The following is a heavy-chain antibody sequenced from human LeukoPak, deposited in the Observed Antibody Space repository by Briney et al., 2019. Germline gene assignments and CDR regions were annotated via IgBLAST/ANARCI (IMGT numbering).Heavy chain of an antibody. CDR2: IKQDGSGK. J-gene: IGHJ4*02. CDR1: GFTFSSYA. V-gene: IGHV3-7*01. CDR3: ARDTFCSGGSCYIY. Sequence: GGSLRLSCAASGFTFSSYAMHWVRQAPGKGLEWVANIKQDGSGKNYVDSVKGRFTISRDNAKNSLYLQMNSLRAEDTAVYYCARDTFCSGGSCYIYWGQGTMVTVSS. D-gene: IGHD2-15*01.